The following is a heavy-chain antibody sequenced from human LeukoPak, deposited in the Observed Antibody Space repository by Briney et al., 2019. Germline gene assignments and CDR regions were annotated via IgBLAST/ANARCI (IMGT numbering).Heavy chain of an antibody. CDR2: INPNSGGT. CDR3: ARDSISGSYVHYDN. D-gene: IGHD1-26*01. J-gene: IGHJ4*02. CDR1: GYTFIGYY. V-gene: IGHV1-2*02. Sequence: GASVKVSCKASGYTFIGYYMHWVRQAPGQGLEWMGWINPNSGGTKYAQKFQGRVSMTRDTSISTAYMELSRLRSDDTAVYYCARDSISGSYVHYDNWGQGTLVTVSS.